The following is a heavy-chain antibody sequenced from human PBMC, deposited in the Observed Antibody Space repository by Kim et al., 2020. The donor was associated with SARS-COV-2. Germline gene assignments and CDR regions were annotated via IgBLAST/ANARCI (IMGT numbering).Heavy chain of an antibody. CDR3: ARAYYYERMGEFDY. CDR1: GFSLSTSGMC. D-gene: IGHD3-22*01. Sequence: SGPTLVNPTQTLTLTCTFSGFSLSTSGMCVSWIRQPPGKALEWLALIDWDDDKYYSTSLKTRLTISKDTSKNQVVLTMTNMDPVDTATYYCARAYYYERMGEFDYWGQGTLVTVSS. J-gene: IGHJ4*02. V-gene: IGHV2-70*01. CDR2: IDWDDDK.